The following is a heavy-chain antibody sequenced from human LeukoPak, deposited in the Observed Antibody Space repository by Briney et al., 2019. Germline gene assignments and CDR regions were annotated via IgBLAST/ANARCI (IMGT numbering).Heavy chain of an antibody. CDR3: AREGYSAYGLDN. Sequence: PGGSLRLSCAASGLTVNSHHMSWVRQAPGKGLEWVSLIYSVGTTYYADSVKDRFTISRDNAKNSLDLQMDSLRVEDTAVYYCAREGYSAYGLDNWGQGTLVTVSS. D-gene: IGHD5-12*01. CDR2: IYSVGTT. V-gene: IGHV3-66*01. J-gene: IGHJ4*02. CDR1: GLTVNSHH.